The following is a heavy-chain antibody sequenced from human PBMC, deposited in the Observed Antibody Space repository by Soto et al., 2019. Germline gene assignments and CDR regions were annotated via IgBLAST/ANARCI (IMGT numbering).Heavy chain of an antibody. CDR1: GYTFTGYY. D-gene: IGHD4-17*01. CDR3: ARDQMVTTDYYYGMDV. J-gene: IGHJ6*02. CDR2: INPSGGST. Sequence: ASVKVSCKASGYTFTGYYMHWVRQAPGQGLEWMGIINPSGGSTSYAQKFQGRVTMTRDTSTSTVYMELSSLRSEDTAVYYCARDQMVTTDYYYGMDVWGQGTTVTVSS. V-gene: IGHV1-46*01.